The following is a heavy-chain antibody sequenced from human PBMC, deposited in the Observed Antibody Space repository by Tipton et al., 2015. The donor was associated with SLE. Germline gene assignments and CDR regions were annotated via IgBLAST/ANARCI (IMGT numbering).Heavy chain of an antibody. CDR1: GYSISSGYY. J-gene: IGHJ2*01. V-gene: IGHV4-38-2*01. Sequence: TLSLTCAVSGYSISSGYYWGWIRQPPGKGLEWIGSIYYSGSTNYNPSLKSRVTISVDTSKNQFSLKLSSVTAADTAVYYCARGGPPWIQLWYLWYFDLWGRGTLVTVSS. CDR3: ARGGPPWIQLWYLWYFDL. CDR2: IYYSGST. D-gene: IGHD5-18*01.